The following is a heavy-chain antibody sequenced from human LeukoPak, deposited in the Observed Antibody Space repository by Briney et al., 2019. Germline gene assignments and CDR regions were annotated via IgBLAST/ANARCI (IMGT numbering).Heavy chain of an antibody. CDR2: ISYDGSNN. J-gene: IGHJ6*03. CDR3: AREQIVPAAIGSHYYYMDV. D-gene: IGHD2-2*02. Sequence: GGSLRLSCAASGFTFSSYAMHWVRQAPGKGLEWVAVISYDGSNNYYADSVKGRFTISRDNSKNTLYLQMNSLRAEDTAVYYCAREQIVPAAIGSHYYYMDVWGKGTTVTVSS. CDR1: GFTFSSYA. V-gene: IGHV3-30-3*01.